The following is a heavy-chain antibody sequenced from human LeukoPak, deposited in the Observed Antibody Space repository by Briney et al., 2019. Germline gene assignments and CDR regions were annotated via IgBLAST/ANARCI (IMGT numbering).Heavy chain of an antibody. CDR1: GFTVSSNY. Sequence: GGSLRLSCAASGFTVSSNYMSWVRQAPGTGLEWVSIIYDIGSTYYADSVKGRFTISRDNSQNTLYLQLNTLRAEDTAVYYCARTAVTPGSSDAFDIWGQGTMVTVSS. CDR3: ARTAVTPGSSDAFDI. CDR2: IYDIGST. J-gene: IGHJ3*02. V-gene: IGHV3-53*01. D-gene: IGHD4-17*01.